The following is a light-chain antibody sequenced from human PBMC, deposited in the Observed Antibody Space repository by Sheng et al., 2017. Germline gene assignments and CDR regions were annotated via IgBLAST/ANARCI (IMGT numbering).Light chain of an antibody. J-gene: IGKJ3*01. CDR3: QQYNSYPFT. CDR2: GAS. Sequence: EIVMTQSPATLSVSPGERATLSCRASQSVRSNLAWFQQKPRQAPRLLIYGASTRATGIPARFSGSGSGTEFTLTISSLQPDDFATYYCQQYNSYPFTFGPGPSGYQ. V-gene: IGKV3-15*01. CDR1: QSVRSN.